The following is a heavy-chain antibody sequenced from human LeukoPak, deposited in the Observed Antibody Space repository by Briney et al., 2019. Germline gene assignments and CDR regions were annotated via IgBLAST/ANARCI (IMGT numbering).Heavy chain of an antibody. CDR1: GFPFSSYS. CDR3: ARDLSAVAGTYYFDY. Sequence: GGSLRLSCAASGFPFSSYSMNWVRQAPGKGLEWVSSISSSSSYIYYADSVKGRFTLSRDNAKNSLYLQMNSLRAEDTAVYYCARDLSAVAGTYYFDYWGQGTLVTVSS. J-gene: IGHJ4*02. V-gene: IGHV3-21*01. CDR2: ISSSSSYI. D-gene: IGHD6-19*01.